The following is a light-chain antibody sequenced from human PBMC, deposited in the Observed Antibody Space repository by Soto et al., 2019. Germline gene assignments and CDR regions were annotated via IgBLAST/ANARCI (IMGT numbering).Light chain of an antibody. CDR3: QQYGGSPRT. V-gene: IGKV3-20*01. Sequence: ENVLTQSPGTLSLSPGERATLSCRASQSLSSSFLAWYQQNPGQAPRLLIYGASNRATDIPDRFSGSGSGTEFTLTISRLEPEDFAVYYCQQYGGSPRTFGQGTKVEIK. CDR2: GAS. CDR1: QSLSSSF. J-gene: IGKJ1*01.